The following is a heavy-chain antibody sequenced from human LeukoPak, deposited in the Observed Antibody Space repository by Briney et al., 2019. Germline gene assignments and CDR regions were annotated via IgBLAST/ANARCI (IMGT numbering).Heavy chain of an antibody. Sequence: GGSLRLSCAASGFTFSDYGMHWVRQAPGKGLEWVAFMRYDGSSKYYADSVKGRFTISRDNSKNTLSLQMNSLRAEDTAVYYCAKTANWNGDAFDIWGRGTMVTVS. V-gene: IGHV3-30*02. CDR2: MRYDGSSK. CDR3: AKTANWNGDAFDI. J-gene: IGHJ3*02. CDR1: GFTFSDYG. D-gene: IGHD1-1*01.